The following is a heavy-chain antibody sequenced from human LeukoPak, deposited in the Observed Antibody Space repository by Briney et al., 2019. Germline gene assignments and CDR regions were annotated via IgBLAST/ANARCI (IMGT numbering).Heavy chain of an antibody. V-gene: IGHV1-69*06. CDR2: IIPIFARA. CDR1: GGTFNNYA. D-gene: IGHD3-10*01. J-gene: IGHJ3*02. Sequence: SVKVSCKASGGTFNNYAMSWVRQAPGQGLEWMGGIIPIFARANYAQKFQGRVTITADKSTSTAYMELSSLRSEDTAVYYCAAVVRDPDAFDIWGQGTMVTVSS. CDR3: AAVVRDPDAFDI.